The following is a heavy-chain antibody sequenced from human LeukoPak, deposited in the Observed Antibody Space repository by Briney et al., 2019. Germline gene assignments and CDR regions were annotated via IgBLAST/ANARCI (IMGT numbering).Heavy chain of an antibody. CDR2: IYSGGST. J-gene: IGHJ4*02. D-gene: IGHD5-12*01. CDR1: GGSIRSSFY. CDR3: ARGPSGYHNT. V-gene: IGHV3-66*01. Sequence: PSETLSLTCSVSGGSIRSSFYWGWIRQPPGKGLEWVSLIYSGGSTYYADSVKGRFTISRDNSKNTLYLQMNSLRAEDTAVYYCARGPSGYHNTGGQGTLVTVSS.